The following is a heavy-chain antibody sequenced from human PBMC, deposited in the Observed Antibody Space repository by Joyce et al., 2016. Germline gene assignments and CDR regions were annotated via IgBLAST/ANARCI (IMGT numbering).Heavy chain of an antibody. D-gene: IGHD5-18*01. J-gene: IGHJ5*02. CDR3: ARRAAWDTARFDP. V-gene: IGHV2-5*01. CDR1: GFSLSTAGVG. CDR2: VYWYDEK. Sequence: QVTLKESGPTLVTPTQTLTLTCSFSGFSLSTAGVGVAWFRQPPGQALEWLAVVYWYDEKLYRPSLKNRLTITKDTSKNQVVLTMTNVDPVDTATYYCARRAAWDTARFDPWGQGTLVIVSS.